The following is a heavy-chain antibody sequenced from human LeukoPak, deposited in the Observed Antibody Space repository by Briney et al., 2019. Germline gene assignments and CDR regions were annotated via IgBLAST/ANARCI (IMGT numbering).Heavy chain of an antibody. D-gene: IGHD1-26*01. CDR3: ARRRAQSSGPSFYYFYMDV. CDR1: GGSISGYY. V-gene: IGHV4-59*01. Sequence: SETLSLTCSVSGGSISGYYWSWLRQLPGERLEWIGYIYHNGRTTYNPSLESRVTISLDTSKNQLSLNLRFVTAADTALYFCARRRAQSSGPSFYYFYMDVWGKGTTVTVSS. J-gene: IGHJ6*03. CDR2: IYHNGRT.